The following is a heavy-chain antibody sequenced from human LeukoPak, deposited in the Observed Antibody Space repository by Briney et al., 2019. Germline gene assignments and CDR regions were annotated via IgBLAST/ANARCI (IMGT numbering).Heavy chain of an antibody. D-gene: IGHD2-2*01. CDR1: GYTFASYA. CDR3: ARGKDIVVVPAAMRVLGPHEYFQH. Sequence: ASVKVSCKASGYTFASYAMNWVRQAPGQGLEWMGWINTNTGNPTYAQGFTGRFVFSLDTSVSTAYLQISSLKAEDTAVYYCARGKDIVVVPAAMRVLGPHEYFQHWGQGTLVTVSS. J-gene: IGHJ1*01. CDR2: INTNTGNP. V-gene: IGHV7-4-1*02.